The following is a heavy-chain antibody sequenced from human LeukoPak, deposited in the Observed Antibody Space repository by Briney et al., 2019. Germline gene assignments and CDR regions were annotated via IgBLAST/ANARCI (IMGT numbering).Heavy chain of an antibody. J-gene: IGHJ6*02. D-gene: IGHD2-2*01. CDR3: AKGDCSSTSCCSLDV. CDR2: IYGDGSSI. Sequence: GGALRLSCAASGFTFSSYWMHWVRQAPGKGLVWVSRIYGDGSSITYADSVKGRFTIFRDNAKNTLYLQMNSLRAEDTAVYYCAKGDCSSTSCCSLDVWGQGTTVTVSS. V-gene: IGHV3-74*03. CDR1: GFTFSSYW.